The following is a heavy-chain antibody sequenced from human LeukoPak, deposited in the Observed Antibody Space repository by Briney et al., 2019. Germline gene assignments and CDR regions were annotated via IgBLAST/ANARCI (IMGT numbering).Heavy chain of an antibody. CDR3: ARVGATGSYYYYYMDV. CDR1: GGSFSGYY. J-gene: IGHJ6*03. V-gene: IGHV4-34*01. Sequence: SETLSLTCAVYGGSFSGYYWSWIRQPPGKGLEWIGEINHSGSTNYNPSLKSRVTISVDTSKNQFSLKLSSVTAADTAVYYCARVGATGSYYYYYMDVWGKGTTVTISS. D-gene: IGHD1-26*01. CDR2: INHSGST.